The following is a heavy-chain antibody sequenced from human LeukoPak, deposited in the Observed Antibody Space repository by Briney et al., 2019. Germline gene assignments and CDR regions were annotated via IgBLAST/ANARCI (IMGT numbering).Heavy chain of an antibody. V-gene: IGHV4-39*01. CDR1: GGSISGSSYY. CDR2: IYYSGST. D-gene: IGHD3-10*01. J-gene: IGHJ4*02. Sequence: PSETVSLTCTVSGGSISGSSYYWGWIRQPPGTGLEWIGSIYYSGSTYYSPSLKSRVSISVDTSKNQYSRKLISVTATDTAVYYCATHYGPWGQGTLVTVSS. CDR3: ATHYGP.